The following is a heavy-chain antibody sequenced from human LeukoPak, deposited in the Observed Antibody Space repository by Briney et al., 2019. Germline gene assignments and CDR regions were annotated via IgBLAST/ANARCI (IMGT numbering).Heavy chain of an antibody. V-gene: IGHV1-18*01. J-gene: IGHJ5*02. CDR3: ARGNPTMYSSGSDNWFDP. D-gene: IGHD6-19*01. Sequence: ASVKVSCKASGYTFTSYGISWVREGPGQGLEWMGWISAYNGNTNYAQKLQGRVTMTTDTSTSTAYMELRSLRSDDTAVYYCARGNPTMYSSGSDNWFDPWGQGTLVTVSS. CDR2: ISAYNGNT. CDR1: GYTFTSYG.